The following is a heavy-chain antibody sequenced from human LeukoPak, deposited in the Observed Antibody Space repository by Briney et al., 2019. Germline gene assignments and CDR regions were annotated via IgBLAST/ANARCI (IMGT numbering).Heavy chain of an antibody. Sequence: PSETLSLTCTVSGGSISSYDWSWIRQPPGKGLEWIANIYNTGSTNYNPSLKSRVIISVDASKNQFSLRLNSVTAADTAVYYCARHGGVWEVFDYWGQGTLVTVSS. J-gene: IGHJ4*02. CDR3: ARHGGVWEVFDY. V-gene: IGHV4-59*08. D-gene: IGHD3-16*01. CDR1: GGSISSYD. CDR2: IYNTGST.